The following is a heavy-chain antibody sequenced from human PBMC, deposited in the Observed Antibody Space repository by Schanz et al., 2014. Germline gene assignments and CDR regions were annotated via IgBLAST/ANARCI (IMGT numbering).Heavy chain of an antibody. D-gene: IGHD3-10*01. CDR2: ISGSGDNT. V-gene: IGHV3-23*04. J-gene: IGHJ5*01. Sequence: EVQLVESGGGLVQPGGSLRLSCAASGLTFSNHAMSWVRQAPGKGLEWVSAISGSGDNTFYADSVRGRFTISRDNSRNTLYLQMNSLRAEDTDVYYCAKDFTGSGIFFNSWGQGTLVSVSS. CDR3: AKDFTGSGIFFNS. CDR1: GLTFSNHA.